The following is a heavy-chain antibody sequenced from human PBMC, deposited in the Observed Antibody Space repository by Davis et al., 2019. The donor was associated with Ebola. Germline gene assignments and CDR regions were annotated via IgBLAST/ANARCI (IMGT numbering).Heavy chain of an antibody. CDR1: GFNFDEYA. CDR3: ARDRGNWNYYYYGMDV. CDR2: INWDNISK. D-gene: IGHD1-20*01. V-gene: IGHV3-20*04. J-gene: IGHJ6*02. Sequence: GESLKISCVASGFNFDEYAMNWVRQAPGKGLEWVSGINWDNISKGYADSVKGRFTISRDNAKNSLYLQMNSLRAEDTAVYYCARDRGNWNYYYYGMDVWGQGTTVTVSS.